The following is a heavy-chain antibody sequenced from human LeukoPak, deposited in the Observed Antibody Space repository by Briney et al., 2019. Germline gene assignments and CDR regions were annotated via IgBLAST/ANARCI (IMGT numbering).Heavy chain of an antibody. CDR3: ARGGAYCGGDCYRADWYFDL. J-gene: IGHJ2*01. D-gene: IGHD2-21*02. CDR1: GYSFTSYW. CDR2: IYPGDSDT. Sequence: GESPKISCKGSGYSFTSYWIGWVRQMPGKGLEWMGIIYPGDSDTRYSPSFQGQVTISADKSISTAYLQWSSLKASDTAMYYCARGGAYCGGDCYRADWYFDLWGRGTLVTVSS. V-gene: IGHV5-51*01.